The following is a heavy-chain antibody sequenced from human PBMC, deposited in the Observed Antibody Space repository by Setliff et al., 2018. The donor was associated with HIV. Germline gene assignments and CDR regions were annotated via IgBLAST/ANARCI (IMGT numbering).Heavy chain of an antibody. CDR3: TRDHTPPPNYDFWSGQIDLRNIFYYMDV. CDR1: GYSLTSYS. D-gene: IGHD3-3*01. J-gene: IGHJ6*03. V-gene: IGHV7-4-1*01. Sequence: ASVKVSCKASGYSLTSYSINWVRQAPGQGLEWMGYINPNTGNPTYAQGFTGRFVFSVDTPVSTAYLQIFSLKAEDTAVCYCTRDHTPPPNYDFWSGQIDLRNIFYYMDVWGTGTPVTVSS. CDR2: INPNTGNP.